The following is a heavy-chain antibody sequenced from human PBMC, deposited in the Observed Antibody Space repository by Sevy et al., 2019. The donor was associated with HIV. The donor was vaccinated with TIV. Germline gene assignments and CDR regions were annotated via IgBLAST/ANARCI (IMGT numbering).Heavy chain of an antibody. D-gene: IGHD3-10*01. CDR1: GGSISSGGYY. Sequence: SETLSLTCTVSGGSISSGGYYWSWSRQHPGKGLEWIGYIYYSGSTYYNPSLKSRVTISVDTSKNQFSLRLSSVTAAETAVYYCARAGGNYYYGSGPTPNYYYYYGMDVWGQGTTVTVSS. CDR3: ARAGGNYYYGSGPTPNYYYYYGMDV. V-gene: IGHV4-31*03. J-gene: IGHJ6*02. CDR2: IYYSGST.